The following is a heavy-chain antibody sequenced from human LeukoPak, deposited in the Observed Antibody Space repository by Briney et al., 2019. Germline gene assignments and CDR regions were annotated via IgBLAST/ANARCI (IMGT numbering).Heavy chain of an antibody. CDR1: GGSISTYY. V-gene: IGHV4-59*12. CDR3: ARVPHDLYYYDSSGYVAY. CDR2: IYYSGST. D-gene: IGHD3-22*01. J-gene: IGHJ4*02. Sequence: PSETLSLTCTVSGGSISTYYWSWIRQPPGKGLEWIGSIYYSGSTYYNPSLKSRVTISVDTSKNQFSLKLSSVTAADTAVYYCARVPHDLYYYDSSGYVAYWGQGTLVTVSS.